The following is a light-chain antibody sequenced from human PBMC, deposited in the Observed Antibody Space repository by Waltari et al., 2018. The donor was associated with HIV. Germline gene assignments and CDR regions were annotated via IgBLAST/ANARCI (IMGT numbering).Light chain of an antibody. J-gene: IGKJ4*01. CDR3: HQRRDWPPSVS. CDR2: GAS. V-gene: IGKV3-11*01. Sequence: EIVLTQSPVTLSLSPGERATLSCRASQYISSHLAWYQQNPGQAPRLLISGASNRAAGIPARFSGSGSGTDFTLTITSLEPEDFAVYYCHQRRDWPPSVSFGGGTKVEIK. CDR1: QYISSH.